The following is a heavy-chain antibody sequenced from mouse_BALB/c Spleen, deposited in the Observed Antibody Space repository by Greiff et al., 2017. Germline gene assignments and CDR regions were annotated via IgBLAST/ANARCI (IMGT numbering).Heavy chain of an antibody. J-gene: IGHJ4*01. Sequence: EVKLMESGGGLVQPGGSRKLSCAASGFTFSSYAMSWVRQSPEKRLEWVAEISSGGSYTYYPDTVTGRFTISRDNAKNTLYLEMSSLRSEDTAMYYCARGGPYAMDYWGQGTSVTVSS. CDR1: GFTFSSYA. V-gene: IGHV5-9-4*01. CDR3: ARGGPYAMDY. CDR2: ISSGGSYT.